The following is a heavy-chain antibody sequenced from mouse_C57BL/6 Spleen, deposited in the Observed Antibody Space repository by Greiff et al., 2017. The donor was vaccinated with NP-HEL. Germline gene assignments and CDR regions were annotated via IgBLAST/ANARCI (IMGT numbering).Heavy chain of an antibody. Sequence: QVQLKQPGAELVKPGASVKLSCKASGYTFTSYWMHWVKQRPGQGLEWIGMIHPNSGSTNYNEKFKSKATLTVDKSSSTAYMQLSSLTSEDSAVYYCARIYYGNYGFDYWGQGTTLTVSA. CDR3: ARIYYGNYGFDY. D-gene: IGHD2-1*01. CDR2: IHPNSGST. J-gene: IGHJ2*01. CDR1: GYTFTSYW. V-gene: IGHV1-64*01.